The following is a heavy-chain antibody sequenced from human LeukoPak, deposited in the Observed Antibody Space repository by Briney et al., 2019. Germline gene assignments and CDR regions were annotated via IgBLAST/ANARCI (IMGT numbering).Heavy chain of an antibody. CDR2: ISSSGSTI. Sequence: PGGSLRLSCAASGFTFSSYEMNWVRQALGKGLEWVSYISSSGSTIYYADSVKGRFTISRDNAKNSLYLQMNSLRAEDTAVYYCARGSASGLHWYFDLWGRGTLVTVSS. D-gene: IGHD5-18*01. J-gene: IGHJ2*01. V-gene: IGHV3-48*03. CDR3: ARGSASGLHWYFDL. CDR1: GFTFSSYE.